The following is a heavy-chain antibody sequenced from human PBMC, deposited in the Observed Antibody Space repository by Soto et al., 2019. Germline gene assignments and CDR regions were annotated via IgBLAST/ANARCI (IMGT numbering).Heavy chain of an antibody. V-gene: IGHV5-51*01. CDR3: ARTTIAGTRGYFDY. Sequence: GESLKISCQGSGYSFSTSWIGWVRQMPGKGLEWMGIIYPGDSDTSYSPSFQGQVTTSADKSISTAFLQWSSLRASDTATYYCARTTIAGTRGYFDYWGQGTLVTVSS. J-gene: IGHJ4*02. CDR1: GYSFSTSW. CDR2: IYPGDSDT. D-gene: IGHD2-21*01.